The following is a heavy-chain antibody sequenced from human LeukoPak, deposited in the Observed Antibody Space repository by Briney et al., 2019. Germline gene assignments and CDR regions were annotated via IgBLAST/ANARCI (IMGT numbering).Heavy chain of an antibody. CDR3: ARGPTVVLVDY. CDR2: IDPSDTYT. Sequence: GEPLKISFKGSGXCFTSYCNNWLRPMPGKCLEWVGKIDPSDTYTNYTPSFQGHVTISADKSISTAYLQWGSLKASDTAMYYCARGPTVVLVDYWGQGTLVTVSS. CDR1: GXCFTSYC. J-gene: IGHJ4*02. V-gene: IGHV5-10-1*01. D-gene: IGHD4-23*01.